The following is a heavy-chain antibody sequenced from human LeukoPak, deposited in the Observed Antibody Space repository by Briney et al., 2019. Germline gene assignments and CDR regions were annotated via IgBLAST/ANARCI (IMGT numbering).Heavy chain of an antibody. V-gene: IGHV4-39*07. CDR3: ARGKGSGWTFDY. Sequence: PSETLSLTCTVSGGSVSSSGYYWGWIRQPPGKGLEWIGSIYYSGSTYYNPSLKSRVTISVDTSKNQFSLKLSFVTAADTAVYYCARGKGSGWTFDYWGQGTLVTVSS. J-gene: IGHJ4*02. CDR2: IYYSGST. CDR1: GGSVSSSGYY. D-gene: IGHD6-19*01.